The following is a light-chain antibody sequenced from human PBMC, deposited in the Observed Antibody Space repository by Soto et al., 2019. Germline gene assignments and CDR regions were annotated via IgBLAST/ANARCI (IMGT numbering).Light chain of an antibody. CDR3: QQYGTSRA. CDR1: QSVSSNY. J-gene: IGKJ1*01. V-gene: IGKV3-20*01. Sequence: EIVLMQSPGTLSLSPGEKATLSCRASQSVSSNYLAWYQQKPGQAPRLLIYGASSRATGIPDRFSGSGSGTDFTLTISRLEPEDFAVYYCQQYGTSRAFGQGTKV. CDR2: GAS.